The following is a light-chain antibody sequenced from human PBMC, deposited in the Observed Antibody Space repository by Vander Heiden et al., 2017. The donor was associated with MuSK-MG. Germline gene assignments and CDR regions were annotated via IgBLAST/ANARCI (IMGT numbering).Light chain of an antibody. J-gene: IGKJ2*01. Sequence: IVLTHSPGTVPVSPGESATLSCRASQSVSSSYLAWYQQKPGQAPRLLIYGASSRATGIPDRFSGSGSGTDFTLTINRLEPEDFAVYYCQQYGSSPLMYTFGQGTKLEIK. CDR3: QQYGSSPLMYT. CDR2: GAS. V-gene: IGKV3-20*01. CDR1: QSVSSSY.